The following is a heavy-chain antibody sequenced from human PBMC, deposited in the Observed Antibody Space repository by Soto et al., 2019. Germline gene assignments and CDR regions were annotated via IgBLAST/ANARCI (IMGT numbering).Heavy chain of an antibody. CDR2: IIPISGII. Sequence: QVQLVQSGAEVKKPGSSVKVSCKASGGTFSTYTITWVRQAPGQGLEWMGRIIPISGIINYAQKFQGRVTITADKFTGTAYMERTRLRSDDTAVYYCAGDPDSHYNDSHASSYPWGQGTLVTVSS. D-gene: IGHD3-22*01. V-gene: IGHV1-69*08. CDR1: GGTFSTYT. J-gene: IGHJ5*02. CDR3: AGDPDSHYNDSHASSYP.